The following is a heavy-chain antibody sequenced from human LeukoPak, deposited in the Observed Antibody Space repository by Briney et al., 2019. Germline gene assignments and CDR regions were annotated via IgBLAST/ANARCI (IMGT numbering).Heavy chain of an antibody. CDR3: ARDTVALPQLGYCSGGSCYRETPFDY. Sequence: GGSLRLSCAASGFTFSSDSMNWVRQAPGKGLEWVSYISSSSSTIYYADSVKGRFTISRDNAKNSLYLQMNSLRAEDTAVYYCARDTVALPQLGYCSGGSCYRETPFDYWGQGTLVTVSS. J-gene: IGHJ4*02. V-gene: IGHV3-48*01. CDR2: ISSSSSTI. D-gene: IGHD2-15*01. CDR1: GFTFSSDS.